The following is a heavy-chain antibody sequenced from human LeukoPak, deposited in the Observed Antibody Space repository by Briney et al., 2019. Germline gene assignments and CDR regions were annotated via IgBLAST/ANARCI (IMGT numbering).Heavy chain of an antibody. D-gene: IGHD3-16*01. CDR1: GFTFGSYG. CDR2: IWYDGSNK. Sequence: GGSLRLSCAASGFTFGSYGMHWVRQAPGKGLEWVAVIWYDGSNKYYADSVKGRFTISRDNSKNTLYLQMNSLRAEDTAVYYCARLRRSDAFDIWGQGTMVTVSS. J-gene: IGHJ3*02. CDR3: ARLRRSDAFDI. V-gene: IGHV3-33*01.